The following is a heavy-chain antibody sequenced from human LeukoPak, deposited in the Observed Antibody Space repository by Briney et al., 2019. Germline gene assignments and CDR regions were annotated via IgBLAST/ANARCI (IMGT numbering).Heavy chain of an antibody. J-gene: IGHJ6*02. CDR3: TRDRFYAMDA. Sequence: GGPLRLSCVASGVTSRNSWMHWVRQAPGKGLVWVSRITIDGSSTTYADSVKGRFTISRDSAKNTLYLQMNSLRAEDTAVYYCTRDRFYAMDAWGQGTTVTVSS. V-gene: IGHV3-74*03. CDR1: GVTSRNSW. CDR2: ITIDGSST.